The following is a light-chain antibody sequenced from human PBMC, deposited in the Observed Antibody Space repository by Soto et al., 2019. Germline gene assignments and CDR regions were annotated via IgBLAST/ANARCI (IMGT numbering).Light chain of an antibody. CDR2: EAS. J-gene: IGLJ1*01. Sequence: QSVLTQPASVSESPGQSITISCTGTSNGIGNDNFVSWYQQHPGKAPKILFYEASKRPSGVSNRFSGSKSGYTASLTISGLQAEDEADYYCCTYGGIRTFYVFGPGTKLTV. CDR1: SNGIGNDNF. V-gene: IGLV2-23*01. CDR3: CTYGGIRTFYV.